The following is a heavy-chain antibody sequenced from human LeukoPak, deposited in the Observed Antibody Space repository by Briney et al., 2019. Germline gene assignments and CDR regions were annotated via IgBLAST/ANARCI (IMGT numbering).Heavy chain of an antibody. V-gene: IGHV3-7*01. D-gene: IGHD1-26*01. Sequence: GGSLRLSCAASGFTFSSYEMNWVRQAPGKGLEWVANIKQDGSEKYYVDSVKGRFTISRDNAKNSLYLQMNSLRAEDTAVYYCAREGGSYYESDYFDYWGQGTLVTVSS. CDR1: GFTFSSYE. CDR2: IKQDGSEK. J-gene: IGHJ4*02. CDR3: AREGGSYYESDYFDY.